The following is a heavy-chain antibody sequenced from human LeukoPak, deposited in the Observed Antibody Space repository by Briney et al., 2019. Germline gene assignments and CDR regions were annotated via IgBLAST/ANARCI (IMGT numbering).Heavy chain of an antibody. CDR2: IYAGGKT. Sequence: SETLSLTCTVSGGSISSYYWTWIRQAPGKGLEWIGYIYAGGKTRSSPSLESRVSISVDTSKNQFSLKLTSVTAADAAAHYCARGVSGFWLSFDFWGQGALVSVSS. V-gene: IGHV4-4*09. J-gene: IGHJ4*02. D-gene: IGHD5/OR15-5a*01. CDR3: ARGVSGFWLSFDF. CDR1: GGSISSYY.